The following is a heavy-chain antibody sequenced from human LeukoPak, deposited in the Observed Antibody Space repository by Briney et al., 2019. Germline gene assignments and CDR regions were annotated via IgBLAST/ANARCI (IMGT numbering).Heavy chain of an antibody. CDR3: ARDPGWLQLRGAYFDY. Sequence: GASVKVSCKASGYTFTSYDINWVRQATGQGLEWMGWMNPNSGNTGYAQKFQGRVTITRNTSISTAYMELSSLRSEDTAVYYCARDPGWLQLRGAYFDYWGQGTLVTVSS. CDR2: MNPNSGNT. V-gene: IGHV1-8*03. D-gene: IGHD5-24*01. CDR1: GYTFTSYD. J-gene: IGHJ4*02.